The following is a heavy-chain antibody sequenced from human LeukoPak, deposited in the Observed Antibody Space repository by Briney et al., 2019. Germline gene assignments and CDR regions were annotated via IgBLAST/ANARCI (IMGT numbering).Heavy chain of an antibody. CDR3: AKDRSSSARED. V-gene: IGHV1-18*01. Sequence: GASVKVSCKTSGFTFTSYGISWVRQAPGQGLEWVGWISGYNGNTNYAQKFRGRLTMTIDTSTTAAYMELGSLRSDDTAVYYCAKDRSSSAREDWGQGTLVTVSS. J-gene: IGHJ4*02. CDR1: GFTFTSYG. CDR2: ISGYNGNT. D-gene: IGHD6-13*01.